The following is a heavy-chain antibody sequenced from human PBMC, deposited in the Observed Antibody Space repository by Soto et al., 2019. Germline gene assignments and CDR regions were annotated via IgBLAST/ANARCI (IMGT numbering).Heavy chain of an antibody. CDR2: ISYDGSNK. J-gene: IGHJ4*02. D-gene: IGHD2-15*01. CDR3: AKDLGGCSGGSCYYFDY. Sequence: SGGSLRLSCVASGFAFSSFGMHWVRQAPGKGLEWVAVISYDGSNKYYADSVKGRFTISRDNSKNTLYLQMNSLRAEDTAVYYCAKDLGGCSGGSCYYFDYCGQGTLVTVSS. CDR1: GFAFSSFG. V-gene: IGHV3-30*18.